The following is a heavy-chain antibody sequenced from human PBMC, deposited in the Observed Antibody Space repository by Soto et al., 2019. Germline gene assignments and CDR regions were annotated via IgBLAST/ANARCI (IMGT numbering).Heavy chain of an antibody. CDR1: GVSISSGGYS. V-gene: IGHV4-30-2*01. Sequence: PSETLSLTCAVSGVSISSGGYSWRWIRQPPGKGLEWIGYIYHSGSTYYNPSLKSRVTISVDRSKNQFSLTLSSVTAADTAVYYCARVPDYWGQGTLVTDSS. CDR2: IYHSGST. CDR3: ARVPDY. J-gene: IGHJ4*02.